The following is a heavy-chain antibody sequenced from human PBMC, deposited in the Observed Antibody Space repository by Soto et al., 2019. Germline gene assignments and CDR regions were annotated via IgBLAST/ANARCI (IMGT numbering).Heavy chain of an antibody. V-gene: IGHV3-23*01. CDR3: ATEGGLDQYGSAGQVFDL. D-gene: IGHD2-15*01. CDR1: GFTFSNYG. CDR2: ISGRCSNK. J-gene: IGHJ4*02. Sequence: GGSLRLSCSASGFTFSNYGMGWVRKAPEKGLEWVSVISGRCSNKYYADSVKGRFTISRDNSKNTLFLQMIGLGAEDTAVYYCATEGGLDQYGSAGQVFDLWGQGTLVTVSS.